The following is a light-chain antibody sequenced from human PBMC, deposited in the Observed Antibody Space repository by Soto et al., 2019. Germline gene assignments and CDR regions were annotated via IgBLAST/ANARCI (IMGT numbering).Light chain of an antibody. CDR2: AAS. Sequence: EIVMTQSPATLSVSPGERATLSCRASQSVSSTLAWYQQKPGQAPRLLIYAASIRATGIPARFSGSGSGTEFTLTISSLQSEDFAVYYCQQYHNWPPWTFGQGTKVEIK. CDR3: QQYHNWPPWT. J-gene: IGKJ1*01. V-gene: IGKV3-15*01. CDR1: QSVSST.